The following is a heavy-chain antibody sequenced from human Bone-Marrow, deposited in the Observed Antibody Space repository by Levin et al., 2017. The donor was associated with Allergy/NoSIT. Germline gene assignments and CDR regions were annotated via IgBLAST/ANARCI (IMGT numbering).Heavy chain of an antibody. CDR3: TRDIGYCTGGNCYRYFAY. CDR1: GFTFGHYS. V-gene: IGHV3-48*04. J-gene: IGHJ4*02. Sequence: PTGGSLRLSCAASGFTFGHYSLNWVRQAPGKGLEWLAYISHTGDTTYYADSVRGRFTISRDDAKNSLFLQMNSLRAEDTAVYYCTRDIGYCTGGNCYRYFAYWGQGTLVTVSS. CDR2: ISHTGDTT. D-gene: IGHD2-15*01.